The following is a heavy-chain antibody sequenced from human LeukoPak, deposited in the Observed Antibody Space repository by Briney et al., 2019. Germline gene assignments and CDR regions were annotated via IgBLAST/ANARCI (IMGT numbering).Heavy chain of an antibody. CDR1: RFTFSSYG. CDR2: IRYDGSNK. V-gene: IGHV3-30*02. D-gene: IGHD6-13*01. Sequence: GGSLRLSCAASRFTFSSYGMHWVRQAPGKGLEWVAFIRYDGSNKYYADSVKGRFTVSRDNSKNTLYLQMSSLRAEDTAVYYCAKDWQQLDDYWGQGTLVTVSS. J-gene: IGHJ4*02. CDR3: AKDWQQLDDY.